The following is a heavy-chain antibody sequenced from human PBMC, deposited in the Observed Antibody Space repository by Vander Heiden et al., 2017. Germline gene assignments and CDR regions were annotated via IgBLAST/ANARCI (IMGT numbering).Heavy chain of an antibody. CDR2: INRDSTTI. V-gene: IGHV3-11*01. D-gene: IGHD5-12*01. J-gene: IGHJ4*02. Sequence: QVQLVESGGGLVKPGGSLRLPCAASGFIFDNYYMSWIRLAPGKGLEWVSYINRDSTTIYYTDSVQGRFTISRDNAKNSLYLQMNSLRAEDTAVYYCFAGYNDIDYWGQGTLVTVSS. CDR1: GFIFDNYY. CDR3: FAGYNDIDY.